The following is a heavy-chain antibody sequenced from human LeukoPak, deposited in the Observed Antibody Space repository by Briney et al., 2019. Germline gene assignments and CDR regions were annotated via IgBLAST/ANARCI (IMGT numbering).Heavy chain of an antibody. CDR3: AKSPSGWTFFDY. J-gene: IGHJ4*02. CDR1: GFTFSSYA. CDR2: ISGSGGST. Sequence: GGSLRLSCAASGFTFSSYAMSWVRQAPGKGLEWVSAISGSGGSTYYADSVKGRFTISRDNSKNTLHLQMNSLRAEDTAVYYCAKSPSGWTFFDYWGQGTLVTVSS. V-gene: IGHV3-23*01. D-gene: IGHD6-19*01.